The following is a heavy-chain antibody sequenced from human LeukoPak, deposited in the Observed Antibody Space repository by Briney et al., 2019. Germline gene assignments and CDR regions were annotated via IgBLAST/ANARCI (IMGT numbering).Heavy chain of an antibody. J-gene: IGHJ4*02. CDR2: VNPNSGGT. CDR3: ARDPYGGNWSLGY. V-gene: IGHV1-2*02. Sequence: ASVKVSCKASGFTFTGYYIHWVRQAPGQGLEWMGWVNPNSGGTNYAQMFQGRVTMTRDTSINTAYMGLSGLRSDDTAVYYCARDPYGGNWSLGYWGQGTLVTVSS. CDR1: GFTFTGYY. D-gene: IGHD4-23*01.